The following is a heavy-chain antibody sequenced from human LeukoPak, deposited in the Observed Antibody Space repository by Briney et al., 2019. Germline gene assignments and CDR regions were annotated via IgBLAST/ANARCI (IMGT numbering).Heavy chain of an antibody. J-gene: IGHJ6*03. CDR3: ARLLGMCSSTSCKGYYYYYMDV. CDR2: IYMSGST. D-gene: IGHD2-2*01. Sequence: PSETLSLTCSVSGGSIRSGTDYWSWVRQPAGKGLEWIGRIYMSGSTDYNPSFKSRVTMSVDTSKNQFSLKLSSVTAADTAVYYCARLLGMCSSTSCKGYYYYYMDVWGKGTTVTVSS. V-gene: IGHV4-61*02. CDR1: GGSIRSGTDY.